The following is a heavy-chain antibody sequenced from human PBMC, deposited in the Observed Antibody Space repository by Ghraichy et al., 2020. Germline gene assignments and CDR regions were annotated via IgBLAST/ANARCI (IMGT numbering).Heavy chain of an antibody. CDR1: GGFISTSSYY. V-gene: IGHV4-39*01. CDR3: ARQSPRYYDSTRPGSWFDP. D-gene: IGHD3-22*01. CDR2: IHYSGTT. Sequence: SETLSLTCTVSGGFISTSSYYWGWIRQPPGKGLEWIGSIHYSGTTYYTPSLESRVTISVDTSKNQFSLRLTSVTAAYTAIYYCARQSPRYYDSTRPGSWFDPWGQGTLVTVSS. J-gene: IGHJ5*02.